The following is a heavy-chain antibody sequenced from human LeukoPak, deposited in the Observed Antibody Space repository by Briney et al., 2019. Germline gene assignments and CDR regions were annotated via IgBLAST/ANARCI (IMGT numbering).Heavy chain of an antibody. D-gene: IGHD2/OR15-2a*01. J-gene: IGHJ6*03. CDR3: ARGRVLRRYYYYYMDV. V-gene: IGHV3-11*01. Sequence: GGSLRLSCAASGFTFSDYYMSWIRRAPGKGLEWVSYISSSGSTIYYADSVKGRFTISRDNAKNSLYLQMNSLRAEDTAVYYCARGRVLRRYYYYYMDVWGKGTTVTVSS. CDR2: ISSSGSTI. CDR1: GFTFSDYY.